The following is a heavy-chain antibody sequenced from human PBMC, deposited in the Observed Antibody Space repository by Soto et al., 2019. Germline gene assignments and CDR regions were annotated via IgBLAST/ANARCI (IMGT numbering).Heavy chain of an antibody. Sequence: ASVKVSCKASGYTFTSYAMYWVRQAPGQRLEWMGWINAGNGNTKYSQKLQGRVTITRDTSASTAYMELSSLRSEDTAVYYCAIDMAFRLSDFWGKGPLVTLS. CDR1: GYTFTSYA. D-gene: IGHD3-10*01. V-gene: IGHV1-3*01. CDR2: INAGNGNT. J-gene: IGHJ4*02. CDR3: AIDMAFRLSDF.